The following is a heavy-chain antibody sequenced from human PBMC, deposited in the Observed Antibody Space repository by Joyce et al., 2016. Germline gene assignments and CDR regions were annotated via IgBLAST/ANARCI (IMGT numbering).Heavy chain of an antibody. CDR2: IGGSGGGT. J-gene: IGHJ4*02. D-gene: IGHD4-11*01. V-gene: IGHV3-23*01. CDR1: GFNFNIYA. Sequence: EVQLLESGGGLVQPGESLRLSCAASGFNFNIYAMNWVRQTPGKGWEGVSGIGGSGGGTYYADLVKGRFTIARDNSKNTLYLQMNSLRADDAALYYCAKGSDYNPTNFDYWGQGTLVTVSS. CDR3: AKGSDYNPTNFDY.